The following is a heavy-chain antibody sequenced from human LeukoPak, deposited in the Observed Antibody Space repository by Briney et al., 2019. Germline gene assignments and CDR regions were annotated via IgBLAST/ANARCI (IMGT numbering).Heavy chain of an antibody. CDR1: GFTFSSYG. D-gene: IGHD5-24*01. Sequence: PGGSLRLSCAASGFTFSSYGMHWVRQAPGKGLEWVAFIRYDGSNKYYADSVKGRFTISRDNSKNTLYLQMNSLRAEDTAVYYCAKDPEMATIADAFDIWGQGTMVTVSS. V-gene: IGHV3-30*02. CDR2: IRYDGSNK. J-gene: IGHJ3*02. CDR3: AKDPEMATIADAFDI.